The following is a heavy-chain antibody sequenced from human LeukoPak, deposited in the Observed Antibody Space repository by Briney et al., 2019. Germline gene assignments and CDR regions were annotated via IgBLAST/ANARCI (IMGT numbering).Heavy chain of an antibody. J-gene: IGHJ4*02. CDR2: IYYSRST. CDR1: GGSISSGDYY. CDR3: ARTIRRITIFGVARALPPPFDY. D-gene: IGHD3-3*01. Sequence: SETLSLTCTVSGGSISSGDYYWSWIRQPPGKGLEWIGYIYYSRSTYYNPSLKSRVTISVDTSKNQFSLKLSSVTAADTAVYYCARTIRRITIFGVARALPPPFDYWGQGTLVTVSS. V-gene: IGHV4-30-4*08.